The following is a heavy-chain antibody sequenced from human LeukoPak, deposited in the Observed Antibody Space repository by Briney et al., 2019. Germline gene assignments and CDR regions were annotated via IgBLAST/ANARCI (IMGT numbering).Heavy chain of an antibody. CDR3: ARGATYYYGSGSYYTV. D-gene: IGHD3-10*01. V-gene: IGHV4-34*01. Sequence: PSETLSLTCAVYGGSFSGYDWSWIRQPPGKGLEWIGEINHSGSTNYNPSLKSRVTISVDASKNQFSLKLSSVTAADTAVYYCARGATYYYGSGSYYTVWGQGTLVTVSS. CDR2: INHSGST. CDR1: GGSFSGYD. J-gene: IGHJ4*02.